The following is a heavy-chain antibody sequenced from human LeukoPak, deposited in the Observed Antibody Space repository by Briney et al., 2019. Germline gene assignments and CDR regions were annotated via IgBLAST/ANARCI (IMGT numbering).Heavy chain of an antibody. CDR1: GFTFSSYS. Sequence: GGSLRLSCAASGFTFSSYSMNWVRQAPGKGLEWVSSISSSSSYIYYADSAKGRFTISRDNAKNSLYLQMNSLRAEDTAVYYCARDEVVVAAELDYWGQGTLVTVSS. V-gene: IGHV3-21*01. J-gene: IGHJ4*02. D-gene: IGHD2-15*01. CDR2: ISSSSSYI. CDR3: ARDEVVVAAELDY.